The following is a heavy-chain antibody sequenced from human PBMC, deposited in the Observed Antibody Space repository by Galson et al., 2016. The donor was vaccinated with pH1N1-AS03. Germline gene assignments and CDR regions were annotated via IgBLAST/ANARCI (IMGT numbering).Heavy chain of an antibody. V-gene: IGHV1-69*04. D-gene: IGHD4-17*01. J-gene: IGHJ4*02. CDR2: IIPIIGIT. Sequence: SVKVSCKASGGTFSSDAISWVRQAPGQGLEWMGRIIPIIGITDYAQKFQGRVTITADKSTSTAYMELSSLRSEDTAVYYCARDTSTTATTHFDCWGQGTLVTISS. CDR3: ARDTSTTATTHFDC. CDR1: GGTFSSDA.